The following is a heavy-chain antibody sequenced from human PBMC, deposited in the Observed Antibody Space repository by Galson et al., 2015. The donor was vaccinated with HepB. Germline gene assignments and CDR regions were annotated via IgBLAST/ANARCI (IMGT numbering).Heavy chain of an antibody. V-gene: IGHV1-69*13. D-gene: IGHD3-10*01. CDR2: IIPIFGTA. CDR3: ARGGRRITMVQGVMSDSGYDRYGMDV. J-gene: IGHJ6*04. CDR1: GGTFSSYA. Sequence: SVKVSCKASGGTFSSYAISWVRQAPGQGLEWMGGIIPIFGTANYAQKFQGRVTITADESTSTAYMELSSLRSEDTAVYYCARGGRRITMVQGVMSDSGYDRYGMDVWGKGTTVTVSS.